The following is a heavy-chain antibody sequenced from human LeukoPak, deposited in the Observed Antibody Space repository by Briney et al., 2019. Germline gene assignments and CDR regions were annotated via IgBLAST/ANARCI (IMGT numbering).Heavy chain of an antibody. CDR3: ARGLSVLRFLEWSRRFDP. Sequence: SETLSLTCAVYGGSFSGYYWSWIRQPPGKGLEWIGEINHSGSTNYNPSLKSRVIISVDTSKNQFSLKLSSVTAADTAVYYCARGLSVLRFLEWSRRFDPWGQGTLVTVSS. CDR2: INHSGST. D-gene: IGHD3-3*01. CDR1: GGSFSGYY. V-gene: IGHV4-34*01. J-gene: IGHJ5*02.